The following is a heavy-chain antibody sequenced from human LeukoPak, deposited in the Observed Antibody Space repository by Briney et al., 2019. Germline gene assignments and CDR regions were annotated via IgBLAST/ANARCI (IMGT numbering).Heavy chain of an antibody. D-gene: IGHD3-22*01. CDR3: ARFNYDSSGYYYH. Sequence: ASVKVSCKASGYTFTGYYMHWVRQAPGQGLEWMGRINPNSGGTNYAQKFQGRVTMTRDTSISTAYMELSRLRSDDTAVYYCARFNYDSSGYYYHWGQGTLVTVSS. J-gene: IGHJ5*02. CDR1: GYTFTGYY. V-gene: IGHV1-2*06. CDR2: INPNSGGT.